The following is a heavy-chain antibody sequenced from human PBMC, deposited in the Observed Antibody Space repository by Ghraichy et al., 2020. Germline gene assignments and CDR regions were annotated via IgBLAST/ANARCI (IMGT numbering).Heavy chain of an antibody. D-gene: IGHD6-13*01. CDR2: INPKSGGT. J-gene: IGHJ1*01. Sequence: ASVKVSCKTSGFPFTGYYLHWVRQAPGQGLEWMGWINPKSGGTNYAQKFQGRVIMTRDTSISTAYMELSGLRSDDTAVYYCASPFVAAEPTLSEFFQYWGQGTLVTVSS. CDR3: ASPFVAAEPTLSEFFQY. V-gene: IGHV1-2*02. CDR1: GFPFTGYY.